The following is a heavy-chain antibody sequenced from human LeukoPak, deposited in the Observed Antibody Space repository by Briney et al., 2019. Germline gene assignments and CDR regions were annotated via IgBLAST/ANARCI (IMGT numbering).Heavy chain of an antibody. V-gene: IGHV4-59*08. J-gene: IGHJ3*02. CDR1: GGSISSYY. CDR2: IYYSGST. Sequence: PSETLSLTCTVSGGSISSYYWSWIRQPPGKGLEWIGYIYYSGSTYYNPSLQSRLTISVDASKNQFSLKVTSVTATDTALYYCARQRDTASVGAFDIWGQGTMVTVSS. D-gene: IGHD5-18*01. CDR3: ARQRDTASVGAFDI.